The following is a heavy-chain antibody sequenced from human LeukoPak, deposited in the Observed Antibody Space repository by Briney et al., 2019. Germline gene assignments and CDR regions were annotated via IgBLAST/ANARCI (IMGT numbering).Heavy chain of an antibody. CDR3: AKSPYSSGWPPFDY. CDR2: ISGSGGST. Sequence: GGSLRLSCAASGFTFSSYAMSWVRQAPGKGLEWVSAISGSGGSTYYADSVKGRFTIARDNSKNTLYLQMNSLRAEDTAVYYCAKSPYSSGWPPFDYWGQGTLVTVSS. CDR1: GFTFSSYA. V-gene: IGHV3-23*01. D-gene: IGHD6-19*01. J-gene: IGHJ4*02.